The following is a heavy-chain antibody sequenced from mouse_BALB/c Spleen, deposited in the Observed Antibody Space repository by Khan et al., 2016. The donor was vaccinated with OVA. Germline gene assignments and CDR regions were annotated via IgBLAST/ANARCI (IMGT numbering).Heavy chain of an antibody. V-gene: IGHV5-6*01. D-gene: IGHD1-1*01. CDR3: TRVAYYYYSEGFTY. J-gene: IGHJ3*01. CDR1: GFTFSTYG. Sequence: EVQVVESGGDLVKPGGSLKLSCAASGFTFSTYGMSWVRQTPDMRLEWVATISTGGHYTYYPDSVKGRVTITSDNASNTLYLQLSSLKSEDTAIFYCTRVAYYYYSEGFTYWGQGTLVTVSA. CDR2: ISTGGHYT.